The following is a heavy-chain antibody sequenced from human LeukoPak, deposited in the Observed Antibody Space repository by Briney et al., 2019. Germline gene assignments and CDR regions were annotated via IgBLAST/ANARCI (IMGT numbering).Heavy chain of an antibody. J-gene: IGHJ4*02. V-gene: IGHV1-69*05. CDR1: GGTFSSYA. CDR3: ALSTFDDSSGYYPY. CDR2: IIPIFGTA. Sequence: GASVKVSCKASGGTFSSYAIIWVRQAPGQGLEWMGGIIPIFGTANYAQKFQGRVTITTDESTSTAYMELSSLRSEDTAVYYCALSTFDDSSGYYPYWGQGTLVTVSS. D-gene: IGHD3-22*01.